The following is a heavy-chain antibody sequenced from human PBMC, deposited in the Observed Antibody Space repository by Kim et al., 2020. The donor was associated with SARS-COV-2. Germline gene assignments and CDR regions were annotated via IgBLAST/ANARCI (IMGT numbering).Heavy chain of an antibody. V-gene: IGHV3-15*01. CDR1: GFTFSNAW. CDR2: IKSKTDGGTT. Sequence: GGSLRLSCAASGFTFSNAWMSWVRQAPGKGLEWVGRIKSKTDGGTTDYAAPVKGRFTISREDSKNTLYLQMNSLKTEDTAVYYCTTETYYYGSGSYYNAQDYWGQGTLVTVSS. D-gene: IGHD3-10*01. J-gene: IGHJ4*02. CDR3: TTETYYYGSGSYYNAQDY.